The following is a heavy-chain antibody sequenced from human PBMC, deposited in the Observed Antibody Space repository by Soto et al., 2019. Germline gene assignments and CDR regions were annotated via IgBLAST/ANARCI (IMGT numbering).Heavy chain of an antibody. D-gene: IGHD2-2*01. J-gene: IGHJ4*02. Sequence: HPGGSLRLSCAASGFTFSSYAMSWVRQAPGKGLEWVSAISGSGGSTYYADSVKGRFTISRDNSKNPLYLQMNSLRAEDTAVYYCAKDHLVVVPAADEDYFDYWGQGTLVTVSS. CDR3: AKDHLVVVPAADEDYFDY. V-gene: IGHV3-23*01. CDR2: ISGSGGST. CDR1: GFTFSSYA.